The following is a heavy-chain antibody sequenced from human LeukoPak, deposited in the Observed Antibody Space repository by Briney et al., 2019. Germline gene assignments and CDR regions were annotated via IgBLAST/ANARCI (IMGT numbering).Heavy chain of an antibody. J-gene: IGHJ4*02. CDR2: ILQDGSNA. CDR3: ARDASGSYTFDY. Sequence: GGSLRLSCAASGFTFSSHTMHWVRQAPGKGLEWVAVILQDGSNAYYADSVKGRFTITRDNSKYTLYVQMNSPRAEDTVVYYCARDASGSYTFDYWGQGTLVTVSS. D-gene: IGHD1-26*01. V-gene: IGHV3-30-3*01. CDR1: GFTFSSHT.